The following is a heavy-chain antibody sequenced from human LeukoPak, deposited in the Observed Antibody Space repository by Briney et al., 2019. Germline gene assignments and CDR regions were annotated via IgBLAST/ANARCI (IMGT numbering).Heavy chain of an antibody. V-gene: IGHV4-59*01. CDR2: IYYSGSA. Sequence: SETLSLTCTVSGGSISSYYWSWIRQPPGKGLEWIGYIYYSGSANYNPSLKSRVTISVDTSKNQFSLKLSSVTAADTAVYYCARMAAAGTDYWGQGTLVTVSS. CDR3: ARMAAAGTDY. D-gene: IGHD6-13*01. CDR1: GGSISSYY. J-gene: IGHJ4*02.